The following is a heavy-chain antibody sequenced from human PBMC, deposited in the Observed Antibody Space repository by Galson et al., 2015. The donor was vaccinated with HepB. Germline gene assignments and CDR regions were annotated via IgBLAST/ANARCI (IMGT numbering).Heavy chain of an antibody. CDR2: ISAYNGNT. CDR1: GYTFTSYG. V-gene: IGHV1-18*01. Sequence: SVKVSCKASGYTFTSYGISWVRQAPGQGLEWMGWISAYNGNTNYAQKLQGRVTMTTDTSTSTAYMELRSLRYDDTAVYYCARERDSGYDSEVGYYGMDVWGQGTTVTVSS. CDR3: ARERDSGYDSEVGYYGMDV. D-gene: IGHD5-12*01. J-gene: IGHJ6*02.